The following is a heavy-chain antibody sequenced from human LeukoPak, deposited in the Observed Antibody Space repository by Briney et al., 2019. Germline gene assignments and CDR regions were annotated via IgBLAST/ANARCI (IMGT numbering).Heavy chain of an antibody. J-gene: IGHJ6*03. CDR3: ARGSSWYGDMDV. Sequence: PSETLSLTCAVSGGSISRSNWWSWVRQPPGKGLEWIGSIYHSGSTNYNPSLKSRVTISVDTSKNQFSLKLSSVTAADTAVYYCARGSSWYGDMDVWGKGTTVTVSS. D-gene: IGHD6-13*01. CDR2: IYHSGST. CDR1: GGSISRSNW. V-gene: IGHV4-4*02.